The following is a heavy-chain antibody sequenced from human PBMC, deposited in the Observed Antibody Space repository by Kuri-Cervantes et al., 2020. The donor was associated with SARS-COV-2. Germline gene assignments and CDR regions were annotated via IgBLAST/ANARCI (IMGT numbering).Heavy chain of an antibody. CDR1: GFTFSSYS. V-gene: IGHV3-21*01. D-gene: IGHD2-2*01. Sequence: LSLTCAASGFTFSSYSMNWVRQAPGKGLEWVSSISSSSSYIYYADSVKGRFTISRDNAKNSLYLQMNSLRAEDTAVYYCARDAYQLLQFDYWGQGTLVTVSS. CDR3: ARDAYQLLQFDY. CDR2: ISSSSSYI. J-gene: IGHJ4*02.